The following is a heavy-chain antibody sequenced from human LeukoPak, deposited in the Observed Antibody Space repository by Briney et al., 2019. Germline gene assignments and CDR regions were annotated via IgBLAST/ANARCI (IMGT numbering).Heavy chain of an antibody. J-gene: IGHJ4*02. CDR1: GGSFSSYY. Sequence: SETLSLTCAVYGGSFSSYYWSWIRQPPGKGLEWIGEINHSGSTNYNPSLKSRVTISVDTSKNQFSLKLSSVTAADTAVYYCARVVLSSDQEREWLLLRTSSFGLFDYWGQGTLVTVSS. V-gene: IGHV4-34*01. CDR3: ARVVLSSDQEREWLLLRTSSFGLFDY. D-gene: IGHD3-22*01. CDR2: INHSGST.